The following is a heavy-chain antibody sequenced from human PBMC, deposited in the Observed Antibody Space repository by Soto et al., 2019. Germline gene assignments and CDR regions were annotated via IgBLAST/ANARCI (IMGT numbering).Heavy chain of an antibody. V-gene: IGHV1-46*01. J-gene: IGHJ4*02. CDR2: INPSGGST. D-gene: IGHD5-18*01. CDR1: GYTFTSYY. Sequence: ASVKVSCKASGYTFTSYYMHWVRQAPGQGLEWMGIINPSGGSTSYAQKFQGRVTMTRDTSTSTVYMELSSLRSEDTAVYYCARELHDTAMAMTGWCQGTLVPVT. CDR3: ARELHDTAMAMTG.